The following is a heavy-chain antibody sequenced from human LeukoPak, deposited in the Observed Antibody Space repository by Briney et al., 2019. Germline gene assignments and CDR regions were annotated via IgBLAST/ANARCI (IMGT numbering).Heavy chain of an antibody. J-gene: IGHJ5*02. CDR2: ISAYSGNT. CDR3: ARSTVTTFGVDWFDP. Sequence: ASVKVSCKASGYTFTSYGISWVRQAPGQGLEWMGRISAYSGNTNYAHKFQGRVTMTTDTSTSTAYMELRSLRSDDTAVYYCARSTVTTFGVDWFDPWGQGTLVTVSS. V-gene: IGHV1-18*01. CDR1: GYTFTSYG. D-gene: IGHD4-17*01.